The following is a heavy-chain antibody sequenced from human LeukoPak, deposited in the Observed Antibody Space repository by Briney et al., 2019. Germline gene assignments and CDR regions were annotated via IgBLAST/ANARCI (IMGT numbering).Heavy chain of an antibody. CDR2: IFHSGST. CDR1: GYSINSGYW. V-gene: IGHV4-38-2*01. J-gene: IGHJ4*02. D-gene: IGHD4-17*01. CDR3: VRHFTVSTDYFDY. Sequence: PSETLSLTCAVSGYSINSGYWWGWIRQPPGKGLEWIGSIFHSGSTNYNPSLKSRVTISVDTSKNHFSLKLSSVTAADTAVYCCVRHFTVSTDYFDYWGQGALVTVSS.